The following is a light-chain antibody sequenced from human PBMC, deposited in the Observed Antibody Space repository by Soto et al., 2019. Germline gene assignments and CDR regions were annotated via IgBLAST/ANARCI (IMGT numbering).Light chain of an antibody. J-gene: IGKJ4*01. CDR3: QQYNTWPRS. V-gene: IGKV3-15*01. Sequence: EIVMTQSPATLSVSPGDRVTLSCRTSQSVSSNLAWYQQKPGQAPRLLFYGASTRLAGIPARFSGSGSGTEFTLTIGSLQSEDFAVYFCQQYNTWPRSFGGGTKVEI. CDR2: GAS. CDR1: QSVSSN.